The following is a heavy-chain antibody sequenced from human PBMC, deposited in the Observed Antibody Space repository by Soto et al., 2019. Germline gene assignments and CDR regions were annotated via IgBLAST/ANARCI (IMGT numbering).Heavy chain of an antibody. CDR3: ARTTAMATEDGMDV. Sequence: PGGSLILSCAASGFTFSSYWMHWVRQAPGKGLVWVSRINSDGSSTSYADSVKGRFTISRDNAKNTLYLQMNSLRAEDTAVYYCARTTAMATEDGMDVWGQGTTVTVSS. D-gene: IGHD5-18*01. J-gene: IGHJ6*02. V-gene: IGHV3-74*01. CDR1: GFTFSSYW. CDR2: INSDGSST.